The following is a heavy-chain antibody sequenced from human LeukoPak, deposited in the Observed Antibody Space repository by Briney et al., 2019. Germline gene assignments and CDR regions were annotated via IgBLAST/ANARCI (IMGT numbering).Heavy chain of an antibody. D-gene: IGHD5-12*01. CDR2: IKPDGGEK. V-gene: IGHV3-7*01. CDR3: ARDHTGYEYGSFSYHYQYMDV. CDR1: GFTFSSYD. Sequence: GGSLRLSCAASGFTFSSYDMTWVRQAPGRGLEWVANIKPDGGEKYFADSVKGRFTISRDNAKNSMYLQMNSLRADDTAVYYCARDHTGYEYGSFSYHYQYMDVWGKGTTVTVSS. J-gene: IGHJ6*03.